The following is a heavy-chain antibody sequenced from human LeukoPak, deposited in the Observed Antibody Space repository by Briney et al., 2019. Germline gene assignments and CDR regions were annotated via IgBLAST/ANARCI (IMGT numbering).Heavy chain of an antibody. D-gene: IGHD3-10*02. Sequence: ASVKVSCKASGYTFTGYYMHWVRQAPGQGLEWMGWINPNSGGTNYAQKSQGGFTMTRDTSISTAYMELSRLRSDDTAVYYCARDYFRSTPQGWFDPWGQGTMVTVSS. CDR3: ARDYFRSTPQGWFDP. CDR2: INPNSGGT. J-gene: IGHJ5*02. CDR1: GYTFTGYY. V-gene: IGHV1-2*02.